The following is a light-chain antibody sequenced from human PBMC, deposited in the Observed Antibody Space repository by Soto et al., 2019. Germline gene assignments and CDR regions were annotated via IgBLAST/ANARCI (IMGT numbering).Light chain of an antibody. CDR3: SSFTSSTTYV. CDR1: SSDVGNYNY. Sequence: SALTQSASGSGSPGQSITISCTGTSSDVGNYNYVSWYQQHPGEVPKLIIFNVNNRSSGVSNRFSGSKSGNTASLTISGLQAEDEADYYCSSFTSSTTYVFGTGTKVTV. J-gene: IGLJ1*01. V-gene: IGLV2-14*01. CDR2: NVN.